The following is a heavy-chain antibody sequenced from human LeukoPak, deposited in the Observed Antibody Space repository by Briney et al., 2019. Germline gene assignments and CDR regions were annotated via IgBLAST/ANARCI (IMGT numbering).Heavy chain of an antibody. CDR2: IQPGNPEI. V-gene: IGHV5-51*01. CDR3: ARRHYYYDRSGFYYYFDT. Sequence: AGESLKISCKGSGYKFTNYWIGWVRQMPGKGLEWVGNIQPGNPEIRYSPSFQGQVTLSADKSISTAYLQWSSLKASDTAMYYCARRHYYYDRSGFYYYFDTWGQGTQVTVTS. J-gene: IGHJ4*02. CDR1: GYKFTNYW. D-gene: IGHD3-22*01.